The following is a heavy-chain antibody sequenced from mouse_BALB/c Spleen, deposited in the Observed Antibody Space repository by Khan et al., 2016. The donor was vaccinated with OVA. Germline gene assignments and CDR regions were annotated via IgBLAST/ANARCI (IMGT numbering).Heavy chain of an antibody. CDR1: GYTFSTYW. J-gene: IGHJ2*01. CDR3: TRDRIDY. CDR2: INPTSGYT. V-gene: IGHV1-7*01. Sequence: QVQLKQSGAALAKPGASVKMSCKASGYTFSTYWMHWVKQRPGQGLEWIGYINPTSGYTDYNEKFKEKATLSADKSSSTAYMQLSRLTTEDSAVYYCTRDRIDYWGQGTTLTVSS.